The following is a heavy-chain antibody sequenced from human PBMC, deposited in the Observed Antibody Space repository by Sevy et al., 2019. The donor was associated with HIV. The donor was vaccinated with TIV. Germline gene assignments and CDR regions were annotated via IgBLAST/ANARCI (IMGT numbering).Heavy chain of an antibody. Sequence: GSLRLSCAASGFTLNSYWMSWVRQAPGKGLEWIGSICHSGNTYYNPSLKSRVTVSVDTSRSHFSLKVTSVAASDTAVYFCASQPGYRSTYYGFSLSRTFDSWGPGTLVTVSS. CDR3: ASQPGYRSTYYGFSLSRTFDS. CDR2: ICHSGNT. D-gene: IGHD6-19*01. J-gene: IGHJ4*02. V-gene: IGHV4-59*05. CDR1: GFTLNSYW.